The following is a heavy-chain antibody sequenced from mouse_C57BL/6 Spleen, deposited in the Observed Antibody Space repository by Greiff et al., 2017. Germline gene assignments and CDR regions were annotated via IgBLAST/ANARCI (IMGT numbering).Heavy chain of an antibody. CDR1: GFTFSSYA. Sequence: DVMLVESGGGLVKPGGSLKLSCAASGFTFSSYAMSWVRQTPEKRLEWVATISDGGSYTYYPDNVKGRFTISRDNAKNNLYLQMSHLKSEDTAMYYCARDSDGYYYFDYWGQGTTLTVSS. D-gene: IGHD2-3*01. V-gene: IGHV5-4*01. CDR3: ARDSDGYYYFDY. J-gene: IGHJ2*01. CDR2: ISDGGSYT.